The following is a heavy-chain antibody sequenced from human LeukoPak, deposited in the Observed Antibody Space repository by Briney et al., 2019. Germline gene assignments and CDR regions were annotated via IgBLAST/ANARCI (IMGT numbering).Heavy chain of an antibody. CDR2: ISSSASTR. CDR1: GFTFSSYS. D-gene: IGHD3-16*01. Sequence: HPGGSLRLSCAASGFTFSSYSMNWVRQAPGKGLEWVSHISSSASTRYYADSVKGRFTISRDNAKNSLYLQMNRVRAEDTGVYYCARSSGGVPSADYWGQGTLVTVSS. J-gene: IGHJ4*02. V-gene: IGHV3-48*04. CDR3: ARSSGGVPSADY.